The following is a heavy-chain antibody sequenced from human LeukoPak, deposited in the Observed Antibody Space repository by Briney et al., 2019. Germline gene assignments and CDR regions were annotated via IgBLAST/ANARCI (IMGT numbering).Heavy chain of an antibody. J-gene: IGHJ4*02. V-gene: IGHV1-2*02. CDR1: GYTFTGYY. D-gene: IGHD3-9*01. CDR2: INPNSGGT. CDR3: ARSYYDILTGYYFDY. Sequence: ASVKVSCKASGYTFTGYYMHWVRQAPGQGLEWMGWINPNSGGTNYAQKFQGRVTMTRDTSISTAYMELSRLRSDDTAVYYCARSYYDILTGYYFDYWGQGTLVTVSS.